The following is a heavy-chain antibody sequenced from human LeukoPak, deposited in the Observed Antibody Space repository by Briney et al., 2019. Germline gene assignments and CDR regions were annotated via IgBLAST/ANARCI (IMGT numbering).Heavy chain of an antibody. V-gene: IGHV3-30-3*01. CDR3: SRGDYRDRSGHTIDAFPL. CDR1: EFSFSNYA. D-gene: IGHD3-22*01. J-gene: IGHJ3*01. CDR2: ISFEGTNK. Sequence: GGSLRLSCVASEFSFSNYAMHWVRRAPGKGLEWVAIISFEGTNKDYAESVKGRFTISRDNSKNTVYLHMNNMRHEDTGVYFCSRGDYRDRSGHTIDAFPLWGQGTMVTVSS.